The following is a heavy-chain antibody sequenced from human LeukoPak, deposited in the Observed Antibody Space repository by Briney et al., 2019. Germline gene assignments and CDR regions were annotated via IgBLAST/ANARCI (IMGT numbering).Heavy chain of an antibody. CDR2: MSVGSGII. J-gene: IGHJ4*02. D-gene: IGHD1-26*01. V-gene: IGHV3-21*01. CDR3: AREFEGTASGAGY. CDR1: GFTFSSYS. Sequence: GGSLRLSCAASGFTFSSYSMNWIRQAPGKGLEWVSSMSVGSGIIYYAESVKGRFTVSRDNAKKSLYLQMNSRRAEDTAVYYCAREFEGTASGAGYWGQGTLVTVSS.